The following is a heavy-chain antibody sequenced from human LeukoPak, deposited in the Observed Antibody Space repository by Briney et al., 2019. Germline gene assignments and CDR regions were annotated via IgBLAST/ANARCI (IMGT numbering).Heavy chain of an antibody. Sequence: GGSLRLSCAASGFTCSSYAMSWVRQAPGKGLEWVSGISGSGGSRYYADSVKGRFTISRDNSNNTLYLQMNSLRAEDTAVYYCARDGSSAWQYYFDFWGQGTLVTVSS. CDR1: GFTCSSYA. J-gene: IGHJ4*02. CDR2: ISGSGGSR. V-gene: IGHV3-23*01. CDR3: ARDGSSAWQYYFDF. D-gene: IGHD6-19*01.